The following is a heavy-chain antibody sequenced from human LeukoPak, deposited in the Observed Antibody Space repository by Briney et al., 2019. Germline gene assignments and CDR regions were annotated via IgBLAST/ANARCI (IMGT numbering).Heavy chain of an antibody. CDR1: GGSISSSSYY. CDR3: ARRSSSCYMYFDL. J-gene: IGHJ2*01. V-gene: IGHV4-39*07. CDR2: IYYSGST. D-gene: IGHD6-13*01. Sequence: SETLSLTCTVSGGSISSSSYYWGWIRQPPGKGLEWIGSIYYSGSTYYNPSLKSRVTISVDTSKNQFSLKLSSVTAADTAVYYCARRSSSCYMYFDLWGRGTLVTVSS.